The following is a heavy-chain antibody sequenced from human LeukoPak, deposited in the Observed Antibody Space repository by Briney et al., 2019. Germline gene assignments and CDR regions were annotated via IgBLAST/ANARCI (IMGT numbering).Heavy chain of an antibody. CDR3: ARNPGGMAV. CDR2: ISIYSGNT. Sequence: ASVKVSCKASGYTFTSHGLSWARQAPGQGLEWMGWISIYSGNTNYAQKFQDRISMTTDTSTSTAYMELRSLKSDDTAVYYCARNPGGMAVWGQGTTVTVSS. J-gene: IGHJ6*02. V-gene: IGHV1-18*01. CDR1: GYTFTSHG.